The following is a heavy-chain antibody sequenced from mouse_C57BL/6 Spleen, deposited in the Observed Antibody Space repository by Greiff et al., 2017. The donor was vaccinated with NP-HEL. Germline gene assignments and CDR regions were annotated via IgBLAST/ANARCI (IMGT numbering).Heavy chain of an antibody. J-gene: IGHJ4*01. Sequence: QVQLKQSGAELVRPGASVTLSCKASGYTFTDYEMHWVKQTPVHGLEWIGAIDPETGGTAYNQKFKGKAILTADKSSSTAYMELRSLTSEDSAVYYCTLTTAYAMDYWGQGTSVTVSS. CDR1: GYTFTDYE. V-gene: IGHV1-15*01. CDR2: IDPETGGT. CDR3: TLTTAYAMDY. D-gene: IGHD1-2*01.